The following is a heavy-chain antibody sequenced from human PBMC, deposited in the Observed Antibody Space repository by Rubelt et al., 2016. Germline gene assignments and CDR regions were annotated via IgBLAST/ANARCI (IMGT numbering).Heavy chain of an antibody. CDR3: ARVISGVEYSSSWHFDY. Sequence: QVQLVQSGAEVKKPGASVKVSCKASGYTFTSYGISWVRQAPGQGLEWMGWISAYTGNTNYEQKLQGRVAMTPDTATSTAYMELRSLRADATAVDYCARVISGVEYSSSWHFDYWGQGTLVTVSS. J-gene: IGHJ4*02. CDR1: GYTFTSYG. CDR2: ISAYTGNT. D-gene: IGHD6-13*01. V-gene: IGHV1-18*01.